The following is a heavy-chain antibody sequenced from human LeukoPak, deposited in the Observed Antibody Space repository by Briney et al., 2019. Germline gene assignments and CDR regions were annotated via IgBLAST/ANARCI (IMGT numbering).Heavy chain of an antibody. D-gene: IGHD3-22*01. J-gene: IGHJ4*02. CDR3: ARARREYDSFDY. CDR1: GFTFSSYW. CDR2: IKQDGTEK. Sequence: TGGSLRLSCAASGFTFSSYWMSWVRQAPGKGLEWVANIKQDGTEKYYVDSVEGRFTISRDNAKHSLYLQMNSLRAEDTAVYYCARARREYDSFDYWGQGTLVTVSS. V-gene: IGHV3-7*01.